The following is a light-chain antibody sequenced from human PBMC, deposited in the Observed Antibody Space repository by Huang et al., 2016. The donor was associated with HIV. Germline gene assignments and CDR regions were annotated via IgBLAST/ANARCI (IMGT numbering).Light chain of an antibody. J-gene: IGKJ3*01. CDR3: QQRSNWPPFT. V-gene: IGKV3-11*01. CDR2: DAS. Sequence: EILLTQSPATLSLSPGERATLYCKASQKINTYLAWYQQKPGQAPRLLIYDASTRAPDTPARFRGSGSGTDLTLTITNLEPEDFAVYFCQQRSNWPPFTFGPGTKVDRK. CDR1: QKINTY.